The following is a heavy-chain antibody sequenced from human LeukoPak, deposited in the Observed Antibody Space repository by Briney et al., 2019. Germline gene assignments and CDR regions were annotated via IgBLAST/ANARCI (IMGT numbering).Heavy chain of an antibody. V-gene: IGHV4-30-2*01. Sequence: SQTLSLTCAVSGGSISSGGYSRSWIRQPPGKGLEWIGYIYHSGSTYYNPSLKSRVTISVDRSKNQFSLKLSSVTAADTAVYYCARDGEGSSGWYGGWYFDLWGRGTLVTVSS. CDR2: IYHSGST. J-gene: IGHJ2*01. CDR3: ARDGEGSSGWYGGWYFDL. D-gene: IGHD6-19*01. CDR1: GGSISSGGYS.